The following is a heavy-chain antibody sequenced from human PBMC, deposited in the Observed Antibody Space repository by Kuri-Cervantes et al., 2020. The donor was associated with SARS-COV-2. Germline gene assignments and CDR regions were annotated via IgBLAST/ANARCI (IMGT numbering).Heavy chain of an antibody. Sequence: GSLRLSCAVYGGSFSGYYWSWIRQPPGKGLEWIGEINHSGSTNYNPSLKSRVTISVDKSKNQFSLKLSSVTAADTAVYYCARGRYSYNYGMDVWGQGTTVTVSS. CDR1: GGSFSGYY. J-gene: IGHJ6*02. V-gene: IGHV4-34*01. CDR2: INHSGST. CDR3: ARGRYSYNYGMDV. D-gene: IGHD5-18*01.